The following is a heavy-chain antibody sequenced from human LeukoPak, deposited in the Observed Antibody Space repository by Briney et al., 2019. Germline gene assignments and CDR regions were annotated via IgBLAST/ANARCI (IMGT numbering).Heavy chain of an antibody. J-gene: IGHJ4*02. D-gene: IGHD2-15*01. CDR1: GFTVSIYY. V-gene: IGHV3-66*01. CDR3: ARGPGWNYFDY. CDR2: IYRDGSA. Sequence: PGGSLGLSCAVSGFTVSIYYMTWVRQAPGKGLEWVSFIYRDGSANYTDSVKGRFTISRDNSKNTVYLQMNSLRAEDTAVYYCARGPGWNYFDYWGQGTLVTVSS.